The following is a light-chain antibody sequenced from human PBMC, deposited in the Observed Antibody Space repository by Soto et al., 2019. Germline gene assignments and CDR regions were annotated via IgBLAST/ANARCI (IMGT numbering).Light chain of an antibody. CDR1: QSVRSNY. CDR2: GAS. Sequence: EIVLTQSPGTLSLSSGERATLSCRASQSVRSNYLAWYQQKLGQAPRLLIYGASSRATGIPDRFGGSGSGTDFTLTISRLAPEDFAVYYCQQYASSPLTFGGGTKVEIK. J-gene: IGKJ4*01. CDR3: QQYASSPLT. V-gene: IGKV3-20*01.